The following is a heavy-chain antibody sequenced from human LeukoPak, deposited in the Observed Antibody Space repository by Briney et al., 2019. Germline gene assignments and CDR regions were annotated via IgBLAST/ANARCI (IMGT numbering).Heavy chain of an antibody. V-gene: IGHV3-23*01. Sequence: GGSLRLSCAAYGFTFSSYAMSWVRQAPGKWLEWASAISGGGGSTYYAESARGRFTISRDNSKNTLYLQMNSMRAEDTAVYYCAKDQKGATCSAVGCLPYFWGQGTLVTVSS. D-gene: IGHD2-15*01. CDR3: AKDQKGATCSAVGCLPYF. CDR1: GFTFSSYA. J-gene: IGHJ4*02. CDR2: ISGGGGST.